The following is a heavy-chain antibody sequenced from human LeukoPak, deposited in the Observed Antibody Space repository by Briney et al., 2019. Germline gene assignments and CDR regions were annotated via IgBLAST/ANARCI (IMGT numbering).Heavy chain of an antibody. CDR2: ISRNSGSI. J-gene: IGHJ4*02. CDR1: GFTFDDYA. D-gene: IGHD5-24*01. V-gene: IGHV3-9*01. Sequence: PGGSLRLSCAASGFTFDDYAMHWVRHAPGKGLEWVSGISRNSGSICYADSVKGRFTISRDNAKNSLYLQMNSLRAEDTALYYCAKDSRDGYKPLDYWGQGTLVTVSS. CDR3: AKDSRDGYKPLDY.